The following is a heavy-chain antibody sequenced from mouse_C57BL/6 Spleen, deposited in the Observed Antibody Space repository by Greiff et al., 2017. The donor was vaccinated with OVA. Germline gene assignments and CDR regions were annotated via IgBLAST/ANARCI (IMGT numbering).Heavy chain of an antibody. CDR1: GYTFTSYW. J-gene: IGHJ1*03. CDR2: IHPSDSDT. D-gene: IGHD2-2*01. CDR3: ATDRSTMVRGYFDV. Sequence: VKLQQPGAELVKPGASVKVSCKASGYTFTSYWMHWVKQRPGQGLEWIGRIHPSDSDTNYNQKFKGKATLTVDKSSSTAYMQLSSLTSEDSAVYYCATDRSTMVRGYFDVWGTGTTVTVSS. V-gene: IGHV1-74*01.